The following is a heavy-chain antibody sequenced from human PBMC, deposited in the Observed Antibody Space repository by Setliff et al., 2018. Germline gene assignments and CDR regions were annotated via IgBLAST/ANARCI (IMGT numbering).Heavy chain of an antibody. J-gene: IGHJ4*02. CDR2: IYTSGST. CDR3: ARDSRGELDY. CDR1: GGSISSGSYY. V-gene: IGHV4-61*02. D-gene: IGHD3-16*01. Sequence: ASETLSLTCTVSGGSISSGSYYWSWIRQPAGKGLEWIGRIYTSGSTNYNPSLKSRVTISVDTSKNQFSLKLSSVTAADTAVYYCARDSRGELDYWGQGTLVTVSS.